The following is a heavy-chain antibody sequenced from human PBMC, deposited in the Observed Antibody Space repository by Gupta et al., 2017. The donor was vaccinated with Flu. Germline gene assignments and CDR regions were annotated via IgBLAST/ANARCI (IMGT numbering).Heavy chain of an antibody. J-gene: IGHJ4*02. CDR2: ISASGGAT. D-gene: IGHD1-26*01. CDR1: GFTFGTFA. V-gene: IGHV3-23*01. CDR3: ARDYQSSGNYRAMFDH. Sequence: VQLLESGGGLVQPGGSLGVSCVISGFTFGTFAMTWVRQLPGKGLGWFSSISASGGATYYADSVRGRFTISRDNSKNTVYLQMSSLRADDTAVYYCARDYQSSGNYRAMFDHWGQGTLVTVSS.